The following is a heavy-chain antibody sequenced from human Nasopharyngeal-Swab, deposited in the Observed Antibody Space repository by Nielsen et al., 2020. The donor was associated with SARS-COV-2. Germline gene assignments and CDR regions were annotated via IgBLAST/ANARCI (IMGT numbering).Heavy chain of an antibody. CDR3: VKDLAYDEVS. V-gene: IGHV3-23*01. J-gene: IGHJ5*02. Sequence: GESLKISCVASGFTFSNYAMSWVRQAPGKGLEWVSTINNRGDDTHYVDSVRGRFTVSRDNSKNTLYLQMNSLRGEDTAIYYCVKDLAYDEVSWGQGTLVTVSS. CDR2: INNRGDDT. D-gene: IGHD5-12*01. CDR1: GFTFSNYA.